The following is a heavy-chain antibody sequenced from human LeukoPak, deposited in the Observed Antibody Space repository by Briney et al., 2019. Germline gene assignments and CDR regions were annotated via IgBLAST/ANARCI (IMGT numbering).Heavy chain of an antibody. CDR3: ARACALYYYGSGSYLHYYYYMDV. J-gene: IGHJ6*03. CDR1: GGSFSGYY. V-gene: IGHV4-34*01. D-gene: IGHD3-10*01. CDR2: INHSGST. Sequence: SETLSPTCAVYGGSFSGYYWSWIRQPPGKGLEWIGEINHSGSTNYNPSLKSRVTISVDTSKNQFSLKLSSVTAADTAVYYCARACALYYYGSGSYLHYYYYMDVWGKGTTVTVSS.